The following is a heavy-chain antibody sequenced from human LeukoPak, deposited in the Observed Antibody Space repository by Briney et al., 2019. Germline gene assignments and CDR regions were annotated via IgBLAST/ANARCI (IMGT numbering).Heavy chain of an antibody. CDR2: ISAYNGNT. CDR3: ARMGAYGELDYFDY. V-gene: IGHV1-18*01. CDR1: GYTFTSYG. D-gene: IGHD1-26*01. Sequence: EASVKVSCKASGYTFTSYGISWVRQAPGQGLEWMGWISAYNGNTNYAQKLQGRVTMTTVTSTSTAYMELRSLRSDDTAVYYCARMGAYGELDYFDYWGQGTLVTVSS. J-gene: IGHJ4*02.